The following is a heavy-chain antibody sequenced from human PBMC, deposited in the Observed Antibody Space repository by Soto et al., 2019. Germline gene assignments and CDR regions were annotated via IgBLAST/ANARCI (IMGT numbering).Heavy chain of an antibody. Sequence: PSETLSLTCAVYGGSVNGYYWNWIRQPPGKGLESIGEINHTGGTHYNPSLKSRVTMSVGTSKNQFSLRLSSVTAADTAIYYCATRITVFGLLIPPFDPWGHGTQVTVS. D-gene: IGHD3-3*01. CDR3: ATRITVFGLLIPPFDP. V-gene: IGHV4-34*01. CDR1: GGSVNGYY. J-gene: IGHJ5*02. CDR2: INHTGGT.